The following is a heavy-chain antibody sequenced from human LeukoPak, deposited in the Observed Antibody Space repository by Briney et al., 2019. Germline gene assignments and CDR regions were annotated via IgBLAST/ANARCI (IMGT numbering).Heavy chain of an antibody. CDR1: GGSISSGDYY. CDR2: IYYSGST. J-gene: IGHJ4*02. V-gene: IGHV4-30-4*01. Sequence: PSQTLSLTCTVSGGSISSGDYYWSWIRQPPGKGLEWIGYIYYSGSTYYNPSLKSRVTISVATSKNQFSLKLSSVTAADTAVYYCATVEMATIAATNWGQGTLVTVSS. D-gene: IGHD5-24*01. CDR3: ATVEMATIAATN.